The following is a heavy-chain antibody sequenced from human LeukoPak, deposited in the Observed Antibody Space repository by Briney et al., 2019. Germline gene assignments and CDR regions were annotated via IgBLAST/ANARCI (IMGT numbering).Heavy chain of an antibody. V-gene: IGHV5-51*01. CDR1: GYSFTSYW. Sequence: GESLKISCKGSGYSFTSYWIGWVRQMPGKGREWMGIIYPGDSDTRYSPSFQGQVTISADKSISTAYLQWSSLKASDTAMYYCARRKVYCGADCPAFDIWGQGTMVTVSS. J-gene: IGHJ3*02. CDR2: IYPGDSDT. D-gene: IGHD2-21*02. CDR3: ARRKVYCGADCPAFDI.